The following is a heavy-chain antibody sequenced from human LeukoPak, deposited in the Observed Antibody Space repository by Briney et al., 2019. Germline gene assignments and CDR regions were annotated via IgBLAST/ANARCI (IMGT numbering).Heavy chain of an antibody. D-gene: IGHD4-23*01. V-gene: IGHV3-7*01. CDR2: IKEDGSEI. Sequence: PGGSLRLSCAASAFTFSNYWMSWFRQAQGKGLEWVANIKEDGSEINYVDSVKGRFTISRDNAKNSLYLQMNSLRVDDTAVYYCARDRGYSTFDYWGQGTLVTVSS. CDR1: AFTFSNYW. J-gene: IGHJ4*02. CDR3: ARDRGYSTFDY.